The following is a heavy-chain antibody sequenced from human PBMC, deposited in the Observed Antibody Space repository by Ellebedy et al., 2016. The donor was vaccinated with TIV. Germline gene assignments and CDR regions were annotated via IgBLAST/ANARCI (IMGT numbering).Heavy chain of an antibody. CDR2: ITANALTT. J-gene: IGHJ4*02. Sequence: GGSLRLSXAASGFTFSNYAMGWVRHVPGRGPEWVSTITANALTTWYADSVKGRFTISRDNAKNSLYLQMNSLRAEDTAVYYCARMDHRGSGWYFDYWGQGTLVTVSS. V-gene: IGHV3-23*01. CDR1: GFTFSNYA. D-gene: IGHD6-19*01. CDR3: ARMDHRGSGWYFDY.